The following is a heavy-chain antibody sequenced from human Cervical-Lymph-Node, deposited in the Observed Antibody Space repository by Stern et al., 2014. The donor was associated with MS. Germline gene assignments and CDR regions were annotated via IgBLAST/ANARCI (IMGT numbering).Heavy chain of an antibody. V-gene: IGHV5-51*01. J-gene: IGHJ4*02. CDR2: IFPGGSDI. Sequence: EVQLVESGPEVKRPGESLKISCQASGYTFPSYWNGWVRQMTGKGLEWIAFIFPGGSDIKTSPSFQGQVPISADKSSSTAYLQWNNLKASDTAIYYCARQRYFDYWGQGTLVTVSS. CDR1: GYTFPSYW. CDR3: ARQRYFDY.